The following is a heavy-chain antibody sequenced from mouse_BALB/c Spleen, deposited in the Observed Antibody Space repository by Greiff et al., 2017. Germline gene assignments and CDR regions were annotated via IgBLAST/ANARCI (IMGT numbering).Heavy chain of an antibody. D-gene: IGHD1-1*02. CDR2: ISYSGST. CDR3: ASFGNYAMDY. V-gene: IGHV3-2*02. J-gene: IGHJ4*01. Sequence: EVQLQESGPGLVKPSQSLSLTCTVTGYSITSDYAWNWIRQFPGNKLEWMGYISYSGSTSYNPSLKSRISITRDTSKNQFFLQLNSVTTEDTAVYYCASFGNYAMDYWGQGTSVTVSS. CDR1: GYSITSDYA.